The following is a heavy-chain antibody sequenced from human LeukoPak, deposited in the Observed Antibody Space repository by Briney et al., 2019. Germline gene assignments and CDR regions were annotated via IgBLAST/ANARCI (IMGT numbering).Heavy chain of an antibody. J-gene: IGHJ6*03. Sequence: PGGSLRLSCAASGFTFSSYWMSWVRQAPGKGLEWVANIKQDGSEKYYVDSVKGRFTISRDNAKNSLYLQMNSLRAEDTAVYYCARVAHPGYDFWSGYASPYYYMDVWGKGTTATVSS. CDR2: IKQDGSEK. CDR1: GFTFSSYW. V-gene: IGHV3-7*01. D-gene: IGHD3-3*01. CDR3: ARVAHPGYDFWSGYASPYYYMDV.